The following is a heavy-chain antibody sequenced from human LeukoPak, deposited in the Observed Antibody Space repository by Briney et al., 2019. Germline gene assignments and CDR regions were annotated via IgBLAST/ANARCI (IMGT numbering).Heavy chain of an antibody. Sequence: SSETLSLTCGVYGVASSGNYWSWIRQSPGRGLEWIGEINHSGSTNYNPSLKSRVIISIDTSKNQFSLKLNSVTAADTAVYYCARVTGYMIEDQFDYWGQGTLVTVSS. CDR3: ARVTGYMIEDQFDY. CDR1: GVASSGNY. V-gene: IGHV4-34*01. D-gene: IGHD3-22*01. J-gene: IGHJ4*02. CDR2: INHSGST.